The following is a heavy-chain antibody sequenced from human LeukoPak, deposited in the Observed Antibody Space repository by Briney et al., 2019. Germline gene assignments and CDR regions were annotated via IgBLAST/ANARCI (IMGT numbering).Heavy chain of an antibody. D-gene: IGHD3-9*01. CDR3: ARASSYDILTGYYWKGVFDY. CDR2: ISSSGSTI. CDR1: GFTFSSYE. Sequence: PGGSLRLPCAASGFTFSSYEMNWVRQAPGKGLEWVSYISSSGSTIYYADSVKGRFTISRDNAKNSLYLQMNSLRAEDTAVYYCARASSYDILTGYYWKGVFDYWGQGTLVTVSS. J-gene: IGHJ4*02. V-gene: IGHV3-48*03.